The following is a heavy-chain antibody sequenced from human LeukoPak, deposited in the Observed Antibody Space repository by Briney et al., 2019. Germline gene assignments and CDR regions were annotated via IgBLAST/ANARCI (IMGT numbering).Heavy chain of an antibody. D-gene: IGHD6-19*01. CDR2: ISYDGSNK. Sequence: PGRSLRLSCAASGFTFSSYGMHWVRQAPGKGLEWVAVISYDGSNKYYADSVKGRFTISRDNSKNTLYLQMNSLRAEDTAVYYCAKDWQSSGWYYFDYWGQGTLVTVSS. CDR1: GFTFSSYG. V-gene: IGHV3-30*18. CDR3: AKDWQSSGWYYFDY. J-gene: IGHJ4*02.